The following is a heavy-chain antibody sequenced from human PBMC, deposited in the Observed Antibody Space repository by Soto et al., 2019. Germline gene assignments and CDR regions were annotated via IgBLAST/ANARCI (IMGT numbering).Heavy chain of an antibody. CDR3: ARGVSAGVDY. Sequence: ASVKVSCKASGYSFTSLDINWVRQTAGQGLEWMGWMQPSTGRTGYAQKFQGRVTMTRDTSINTAYMELTTLTSDDTAFYYCARGVSAGVDYWGQGTQVTVSS. CDR2: MQPSTGRT. V-gene: IGHV1-8*01. CDR1: GYSFTSLD. J-gene: IGHJ4*02. D-gene: IGHD1-26*01.